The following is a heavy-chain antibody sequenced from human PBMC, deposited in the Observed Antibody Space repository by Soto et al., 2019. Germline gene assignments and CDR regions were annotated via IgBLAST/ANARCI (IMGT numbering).Heavy chain of an antibody. D-gene: IGHD3-10*01. CDR2: INHSGST. V-gene: IGHV4-34*01. CDR1: GGSFSGYY. Sequence: QVQLQQWGAGLLKPSETLSLTCAVYGGSFSGYYWSWIRQPPGKGLEWIGEINHSGSTNYNPSLKSRVTLSVDTSKNQFSLKLSSVTAADTAVYYCARGRFSMVRGVNFDYWGQGTLVTVSS. J-gene: IGHJ4*02. CDR3: ARGRFSMVRGVNFDY.